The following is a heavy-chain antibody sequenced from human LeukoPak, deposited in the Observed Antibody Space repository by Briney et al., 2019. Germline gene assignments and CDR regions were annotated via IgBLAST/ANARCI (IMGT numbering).Heavy chain of an antibody. CDR1: GITFSTSG. J-gene: IGHJ5*02. CDR3: AKDRTVVVTAYGGWFDP. CDR2: MRHDGSNE. Sequence: GGSLRLSCAASGITFSTSGMHWVRQAPGRGLEWVAFMRHDGSNEKYADSVKGRFTISRDNSKNTRYLQMNSLIVEDTAVYYCAKDRTVVVTAYGGWFDPWGQGTLVTVSS. D-gene: IGHD2-15*01. V-gene: IGHV3-30*02.